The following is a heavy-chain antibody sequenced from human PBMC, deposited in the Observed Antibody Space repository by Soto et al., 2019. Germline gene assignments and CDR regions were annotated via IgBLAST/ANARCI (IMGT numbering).Heavy chain of an antibody. D-gene: IGHD3-9*01. CDR2: IYYSGST. J-gene: IGHJ4*02. CDR3: ASQTYYDILTGYLGYYFDY. CDR1: GGSISSSSYY. Sequence: PSETLSLTCAVSGGSISSSSYYWGWIRQPPGKGLEWIGSIYYSGSTYYNPSLKSRVTISVDTSKNQFSLKLSSVTAADTAVYYCASQTYYDILTGYLGYYFDYWGQGTLVTVSS. V-gene: IGHV4-39*01.